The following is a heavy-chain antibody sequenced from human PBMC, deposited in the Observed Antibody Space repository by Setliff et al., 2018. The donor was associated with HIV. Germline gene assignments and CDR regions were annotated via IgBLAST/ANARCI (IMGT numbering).Heavy chain of an antibody. CDR1: GFTFSSYA. CDR3: ARVSPPPGTSRYSYYYMDV. J-gene: IGHJ6*04. V-gene: IGHV3-23*03. D-gene: IGHD3-10*01. CDR2: IYSAGSTT. Sequence: GGSLRLSCAASGFTFSSYAMSWVRQAPGKGLEWVSFIYSAGSTTSYADSVKGRFTISRDNSRNTLYLQMNRLRAEDTAVYYCARVSPPPGTSRYSYYYMDVWGKGTTVTVSS.